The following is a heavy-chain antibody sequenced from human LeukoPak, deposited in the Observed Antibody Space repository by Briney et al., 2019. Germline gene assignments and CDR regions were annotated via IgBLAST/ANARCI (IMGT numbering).Heavy chain of an antibody. CDR3: ANSPTYCSSTSCYINY. V-gene: IGHV3-30*18. CDR1: GFTFSSYG. J-gene: IGHJ4*02. D-gene: IGHD2-2*02. CDR2: ISDDGSNK. Sequence: PGGSLRLSCAASGFTFSSYGMHWVRQAPGKGLEWVAVISDDGSNKYYVDSVKGRFTISRDNSKNTLHLQMNSLRAEDTAVYYCANSPTYCSSTSCYINYWGQGTLVTVSS.